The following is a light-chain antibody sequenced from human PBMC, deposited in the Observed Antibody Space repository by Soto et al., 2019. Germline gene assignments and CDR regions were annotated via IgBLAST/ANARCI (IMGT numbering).Light chain of an antibody. CDR3: AAWDDSLIGIWV. V-gene: IGLV1-44*01. Sequence: QSVLTQPPSASGTPGQRVTISCSGSNSNIGRNAVNWYQQLPGTAPRLLISSDNRRPSGVPDRFSASKSGTSASLAISGLQSDDEADYSCAAWDDSLIGIWVFGGGTQLTVL. CDR1: NSNIGRNA. CDR2: SDN. J-gene: IGLJ3*02.